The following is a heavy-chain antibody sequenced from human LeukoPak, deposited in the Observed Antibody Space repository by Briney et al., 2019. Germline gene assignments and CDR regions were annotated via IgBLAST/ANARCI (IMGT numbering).Heavy chain of an antibody. CDR3: ARDLPYSSSSGPYSYYMDV. D-gene: IGHD6-6*01. V-gene: IGHV1-2*06. CDR1: GYTFTGHY. CDR2: INPQSGDT. Sequence: GASVKVSCKASGYTFTGHYIQWVRQAPGQGLEWMGRINPQSGDTKYARNFQGRVTMTRDTSISTVYMELSRLRSDDTAAYYCARDLPYSSSSGPYSYYMDVWGKGTTVTVSS. J-gene: IGHJ6*03.